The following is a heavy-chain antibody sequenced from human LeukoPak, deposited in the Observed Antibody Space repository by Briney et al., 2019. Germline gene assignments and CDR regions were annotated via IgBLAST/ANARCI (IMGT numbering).Heavy chain of an antibody. V-gene: IGHV1-18*01. CDR3: ARRTGDILTGYPSYYYYYGIDV. Sequence: GASVKVSCKASGYTFTSYGISWVRQAPGQGLEWMGWISAYNGNTNYAQKLQGRVTMTTDTSTSTAYMELRSLRSDDTAVYYCARRTGDILTGYPSYYYYYGIDVWGQGTTVTVSS. J-gene: IGHJ6*02. CDR2: ISAYNGNT. D-gene: IGHD3-9*01. CDR1: GYTFTSYG.